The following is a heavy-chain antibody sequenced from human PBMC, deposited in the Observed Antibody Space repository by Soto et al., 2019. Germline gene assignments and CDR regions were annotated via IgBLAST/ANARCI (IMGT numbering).Heavy chain of an antibody. D-gene: IGHD3-16*01. J-gene: IGHJ3*02. CDR3: ARGRGKDAFDI. CDR1: GYAFTVYY. CDR2: INPNSGGT. V-gene: IGHV1-2*04. Sequence: APVTVSCRACGYAFTVYYRHWVRQAPGQGLEWMGWINPNSGGTNYAQKFQGWVTMTRDTSISTAYMELSRLRSDDTAVYYCARGRGKDAFDIWGQGTMVT.